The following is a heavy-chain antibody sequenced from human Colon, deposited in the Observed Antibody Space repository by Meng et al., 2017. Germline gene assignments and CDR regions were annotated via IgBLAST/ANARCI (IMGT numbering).Heavy chain of an antibody. J-gene: IGHJ4*02. CDR1: GGSVPSGSHY. Sequence: QLQRAGPGLARPSETLSLTCTVSGGSVPSGSHYWSWIRQPPGKGLEWIGYIFHSGSTNYNPSLKSRVTLSVDTSKNQFSLKLGSVTAADTAVYYCARVIGGWPYYFDYWGQGTLVTVSS. CDR3: ARVIGGWPYYFDY. CDR2: IFHSGST. V-gene: IGHV4-61*01. D-gene: IGHD6-19*01.